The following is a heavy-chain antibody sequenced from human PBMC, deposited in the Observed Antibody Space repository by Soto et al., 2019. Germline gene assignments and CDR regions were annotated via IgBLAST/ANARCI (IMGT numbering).Heavy chain of an antibody. CDR3: ARGAPRGIIHDFDS. V-gene: IGHV4-38-2*01. D-gene: IGHD3-10*01. Sequence: SETLSLTCAVSNFSLSKEYYWGWTRQPPGKGLEWIGSIHQSGSPYYNPSLKSRLTISIDKSKKQFSLRLSSVTAADTAVYYCARGAPRGIIHDFDSWGQGSLVTVSS. CDR2: IHQSGSP. CDR1: NFSLSKEYY. J-gene: IGHJ4*02.